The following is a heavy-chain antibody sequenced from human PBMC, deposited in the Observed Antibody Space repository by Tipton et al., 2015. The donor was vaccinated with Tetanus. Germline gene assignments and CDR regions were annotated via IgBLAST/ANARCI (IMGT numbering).Heavy chain of an antibody. CDR1: GGSISGSSYY. CDR3: SRTAVNWFDP. J-gene: IGHJ5*02. V-gene: IGHV4-39*01. CDR2: IYYNGNT. D-gene: IGHD2-21*02. Sequence: TLSLTCSVSGGSISGSSYYWSWIRQPPGKALEWIGSIYYNGNTLQNPSLKSRVTMSLDKSKNQFSLKLRSVTAADTAFYYCSRTAVNWFDPWGPGILVTVSS.